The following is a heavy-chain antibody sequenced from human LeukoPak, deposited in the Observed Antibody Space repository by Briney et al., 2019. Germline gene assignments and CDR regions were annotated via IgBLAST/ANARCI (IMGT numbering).Heavy chain of an antibody. CDR2: INPSGGST. Sequence: ASVKVSYKASGYSFTTYYIHWVRQAPGQGLEWMGVINPSGGSTSFAQKFQARLTMTRDTSTSTVYVELSGLSSEDTAVYYCAREIVVVPSAMGFDPWGQGTLVTVSS. J-gene: IGHJ5*02. CDR1: GYSFTTYY. D-gene: IGHD2-2*01. CDR3: AREIVVVPSAMGFDP. V-gene: IGHV1-46*01.